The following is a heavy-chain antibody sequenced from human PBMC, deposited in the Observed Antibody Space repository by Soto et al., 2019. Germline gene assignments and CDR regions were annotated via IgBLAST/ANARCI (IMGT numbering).Heavy chain of an antibody. CDR3: ARSYYNGCYYP. CDR2: IGTAGDT. CDR1: GFTFSSYD. Sequence: GGSLRLSCAASGFTFSSYDMHWVRQATGKGLEWVSAIGTAGDTYYPGSVKGRFTISRENAKNSLYLQMNSLRAGDTAVYYCARSYYNGCYYPWGQGTLLTVSS. D-gene: IGHD1-26*01. V-gene: IGHV3-13*01. J-gene: IGHJ5*02.